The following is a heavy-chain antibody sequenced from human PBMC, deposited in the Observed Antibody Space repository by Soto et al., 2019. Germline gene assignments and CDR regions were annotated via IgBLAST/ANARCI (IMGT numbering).Heavy chain of an antibody. Sequence: ASVKVSCKASGGTFSRYAISWVRQAPGQGLEWMGGIIPMFGTANYAQKFQGRVTITAVESTSTAYMELSSLRSEDTAVYYCARQFDYESSGYYYPYWGQGTLVTVSS. CDR1: GGTFSRYA. CDR3: ARQFDYESSGYYYPY. CDR2: IIPMFGTA. V-gene: IGHV1-69*13. J-gene: IGHJ4*02. D-gene: IGHD3-22*01.